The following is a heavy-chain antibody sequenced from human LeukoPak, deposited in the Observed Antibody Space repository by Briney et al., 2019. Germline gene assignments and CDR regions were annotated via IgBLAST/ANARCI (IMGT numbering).Heavy chain of an antibody. CDR1: GFTFSDYY. D-gene: IGHD6-13*01. V-gene: IGHV3-7*01. CDR3: ARDGTAAGLYFDL. Sequence: GGSLRLSCAASGFTFSDYYMSWIRQAPGKGLEWVANIKQDGSEKYYVDSVKGRFTISRDNTKNSLSLQLNGLRAEDTAVYYCARDGTAAGLYFDLWGQGTLVTVSS. J-gene: IGHJ4*01. CDR2: IKQDGSEK.